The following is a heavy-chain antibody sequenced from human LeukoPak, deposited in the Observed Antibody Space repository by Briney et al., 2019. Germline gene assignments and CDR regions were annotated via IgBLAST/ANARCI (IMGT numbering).Heavy chain of an antibody. Sequence: SVKVSCKASGGTFSSYAISWVRQAPRQGLEWMGGIIPLFGTANYAQKFQGRVTITADESTSTAYLELSRLRFEDTAVYYCAREWNYESNGYFYYYWGQGTLVTVSS. CDR2: IIPLFGTA. D-gene: IGHD3-22*01. CDR3: AREWNYESNGYFYYY. V-gene: IGHV1-69*01. J-gene: IGHJ4*02. CDR1: GGTFSSYA.